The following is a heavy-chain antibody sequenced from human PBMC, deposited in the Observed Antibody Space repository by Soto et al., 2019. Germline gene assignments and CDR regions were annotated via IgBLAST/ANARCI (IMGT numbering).Heavy chain of an antibody. D-gene: IGHD3-22*01. J-gene: IGHJ4*02. CDR2: IIPIFGTA. Sequence: SVKVSCKASGGTFSSYAISWVRQAPGQGLEWMGGIIPIFGTANYAQKFQGRVTITADESTSTAYMELSSLRSEDTTVYYCARGYYDLRGGYYFDYWGQGTLVTVSS. CDR1: GGTFSSYA. V-gene: IGHV1-69*13. CDR3: ARGYYDLRGGYYFDY.